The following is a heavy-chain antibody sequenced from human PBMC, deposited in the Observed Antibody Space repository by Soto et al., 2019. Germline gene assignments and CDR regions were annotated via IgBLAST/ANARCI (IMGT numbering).Heavy chain of an antibody. CDR2: IKQDGSEK. J-gene: IGHJ6*02. Sequence: SCKASGFTFSSYWMSWVRQAPGKGLEWVANIKQDGSEKYYVDSVKGRFTISRDNAKNSLYLQMNSLRAEDTAVYYCARSAYYYYYGMDVWGQGTTVTVSS. CDR1: GFTFSSYW. CDR3: ARSAYYYYYGMDV. V-gene: IGHV3-7*03.